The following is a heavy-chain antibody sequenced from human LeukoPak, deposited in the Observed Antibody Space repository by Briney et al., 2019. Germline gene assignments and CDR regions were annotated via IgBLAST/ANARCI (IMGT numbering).Heavy chain of an antibody. CDR2: IYYSGST. D-gene: IGHD6-6*01. V-gene: IGHV4-39*07. J-gene: IGHJ4*02. CDR1: GGSISSSSYY. CDR3: ARDSPGGSSSSGDLDY. Sequence: SETLSLTCTASGGSISSSSYYWGWIRQPPGKGLEWIGSIYYSGSTYYNPSLKSRVTISVDTSKNQFSLKLSSVTAADTAVYYCARDSPGGSSSSGDLDYWGQGTLVTVSS.